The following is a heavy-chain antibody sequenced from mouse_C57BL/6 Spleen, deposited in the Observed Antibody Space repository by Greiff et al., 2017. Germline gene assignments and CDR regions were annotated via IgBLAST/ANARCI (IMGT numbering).Heavy chain of an antibody. Sequence: EVQLVESGGGLVKPGGSLKLSCAASGFTFSSYTMSWVRQTPEKRLEWVATISGGGGNTYYPDSVKGRFTISRDNAKNTLYLQMSSLRSEDTALYYCARHPLTGSYYFDYWGQGTTLTVSS. V-gene: IGHV5-9*01. J-gene: IGHJ2*01. CDR3: ARHPLTGSYYFDY. D-gene: IGHD4-1*01. CDR2: ISGGGGNT. CDR1: GFTFSSYT.